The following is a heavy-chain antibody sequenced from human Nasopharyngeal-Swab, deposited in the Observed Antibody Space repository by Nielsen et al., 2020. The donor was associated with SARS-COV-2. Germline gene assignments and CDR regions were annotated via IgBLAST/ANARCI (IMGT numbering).Heavy chain of an antibody. J-gene: IGHJ6*02. CDR2: ISYDGNDK. CDR1: GFIFSNYG. CDR3: ARLVGYGIDV. D-gene: IGHD1-26*01. Sequence: GESLKISCAASGFIFSNYGMHWVRQAPGKGLEWVAVISYDGNDKYYADSVRGRFTISRDKSKSTLSLQMYSLRADDTAVYYCARLVGYGIDVWGQGTTVTVSS. V-gene: IGHV3-30*03.